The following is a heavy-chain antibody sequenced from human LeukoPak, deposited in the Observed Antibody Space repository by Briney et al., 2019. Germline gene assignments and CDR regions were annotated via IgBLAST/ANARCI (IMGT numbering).Heavy chain of an antibody. D-gene: IGHD3-10*01. CDR1: GFPFSSFG. V-gene: IGHV3-30*03. CDR2: ISYDGSRK. CDR3: ARGSKWFGELIRRGEYYFDY. J-gene: IGHJ4*02. Sequence: GRSLRLSCAASGFPFSSFGMHWVRQAPGKGLEWVSVISYDGSRKYYADSVKGRFTISRDNSKNTLYLQMNSLRAEDTAVYYCARGSKWFGELIRRGEYYFDYGGQGTLVTVSS.